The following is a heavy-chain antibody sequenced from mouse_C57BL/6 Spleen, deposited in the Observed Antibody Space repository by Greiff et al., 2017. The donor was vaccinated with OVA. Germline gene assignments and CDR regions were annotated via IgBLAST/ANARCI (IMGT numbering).Heavy chain of an antibody. CDR3: TRVGQLRLPFDY. V-gene: IGHV1-15*01. D-gene: IGHD3-2*02. CDR1: GYTFTDYE. CDR2: IDPETGGT. Sequence: VQLKQSGAELVRPGASVTLSCKASGYTFTDYEMHWVKQTPVHGLEWIGAIDPETGGTAYNQKFKGKAILTADKSSSTAYMELRSLTSEDSAVYYCTRVGQLRLPFDYWGQGTTLTVSS. J-gene: IGHJ2*01.